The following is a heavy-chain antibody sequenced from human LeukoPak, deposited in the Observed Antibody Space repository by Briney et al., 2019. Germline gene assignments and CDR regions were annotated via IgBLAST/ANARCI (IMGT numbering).Heavy chain of an antibody. CDR2: INHSGST. D-gene: IGHD3-3*01. V-gene: IGHV4-34*01. J-gene: IGHJ5*02. CDR1: GGSFSGYY. Sequence: KPSETLSLTCAVYGGSFSGYYWSWIRQPPGKGLEWIGEINHSGSTNYNPSLKSRVTISVDTSKNQFSLKLSSVTAADTAVYYCARVNDFWSGYVFDPWGQGTLVPVSS. CDR3: ARVNDFWSGYVFDP.